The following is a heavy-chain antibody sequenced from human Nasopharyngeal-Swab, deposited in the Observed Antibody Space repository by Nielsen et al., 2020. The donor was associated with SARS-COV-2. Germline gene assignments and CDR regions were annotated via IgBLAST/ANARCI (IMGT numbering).Heavy chain of an antibody. CDR2: IRSKAYGGTT. CDR3: TRAREYYYDSSGPMGTDY. J-gene: IGHJ4*02. D-gene: IGHD3-22*01. Sequence: GESLKLSCTASGFTFGDYALSWVRPAPGKRLEWVGFIRSKAYGGTTEYAASVKGRFTISRDYSKSIAYLQMNSLKTEDTAVYYCTRAREYYYDSSGPMGTDYWGQGTLVTVSS. V-gene: IGHV3-49*04. CDR1: GFTFGDYA.